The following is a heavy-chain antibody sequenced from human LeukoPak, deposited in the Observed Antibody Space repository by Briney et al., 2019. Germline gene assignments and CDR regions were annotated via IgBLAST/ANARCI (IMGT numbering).Heavy chain of an antibody. CDR2: MNPNSGNT. CDR3: ARAVAARPSSFGY. J-gene: IGHJ4*02. D-gene: IGHD6-6*01. Sequence: ASVKVSCKASGYTFTSYDISWVRQATGQGLEWMGWMNPNSGNTRYAQKFQGRVTITRNTSISTAYMELSSLRSEDTAVYYCARAVAARPSSFGYWGQGTLVTVSS. V-gene: IGHV1-8*03. CDR1: GYTFTSYD.